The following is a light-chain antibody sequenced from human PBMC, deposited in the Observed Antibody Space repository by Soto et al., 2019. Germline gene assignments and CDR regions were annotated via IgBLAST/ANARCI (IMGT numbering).Light chain of an antibody. CDR3: QQCDSWPFT. J-gene: IGKJ2*01. CDR1: QSVAS. Sequence: EIVMTQSPATLSVSPGERATLSCRASQSVASLAWYQQKPGQAPRLLIWGASNRVTGIPARFSGSGSGTDFTLTVSSLQSEDFAVYYCQQCDSWPFTFGQGTKLEIK. V-gene: IGKV3-15*01. CDR2: GAS.